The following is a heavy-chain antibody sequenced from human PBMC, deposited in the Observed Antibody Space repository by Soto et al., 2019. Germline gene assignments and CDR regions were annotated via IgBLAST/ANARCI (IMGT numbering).Heavy chain of an antibody. J-gene: IGHJ4*02. CDR2: ISGSGGST. D-gene: IGHD1-26*01. Sequence: TGGSLRLSCAASGFTFSSYAMSWVRRAPGKGLEWVSAISGSGGSTYYADSVKGRFTISRDDSKNTLYLQMNSLRAEDTAVYYCAKVAHWELLLALFDYWGQGTLVTVSS. CDR3: AKVAHWELLLALFDY. V-gene: IGHV3-23*01. CDR1: GFTFSSYA.